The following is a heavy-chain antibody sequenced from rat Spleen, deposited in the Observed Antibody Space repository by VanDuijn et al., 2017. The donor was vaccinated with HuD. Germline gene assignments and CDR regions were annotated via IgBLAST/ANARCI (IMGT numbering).Heavy chain of an antibody. D-gene: IGHD1-1*01. CDR3: TRHAGYYSGDYVMDA. CDR2: IRPSGGIT. V-gene: IGHV5-46*01. J-gene: IGHJ4*01. CDR1: GFTFSAFP. Sequence: EVQLVESGGGLVQPGRSMKLSCVASGFTFSAFPMAWVRQAPTKGLEWVATIRPSGGITYYRDSVKGRFTISSDSAKSTLYLQMNSLTSEDTATYYCTRHAGYYSGDYVMDAWGQGASVTVSS.